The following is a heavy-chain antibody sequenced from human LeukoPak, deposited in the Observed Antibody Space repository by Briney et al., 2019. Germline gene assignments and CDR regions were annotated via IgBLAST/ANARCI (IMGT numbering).Heavy chain of an antibody. CDR2: ILYSGST. V-gene: IGHV4-59*08. J-gene: IGHJ6*03. Sequence: SETLSLTCTVSGGSIRPYSWSWIRQPPGKGLEWIGYILYSGSTNYNPSLKSRVTISVATSKNEFYLELSSVTAADTAVYYCARDYHDTSGDNYVGGYYYMDVWGKGTTVTVSS. CDR1: GGSIRPYS. D-gene: IGHD3-22*01. CDR3: ARDYHDTSGDNYVGGYYYMDV.